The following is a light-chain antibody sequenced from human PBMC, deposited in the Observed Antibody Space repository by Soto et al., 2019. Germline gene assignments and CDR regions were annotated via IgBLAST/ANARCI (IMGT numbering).Light chain of an antibody. CDR1: QSISSY. J-gene: IGKJ2*01. CDR3: QQSYSTPPT. CDR2: AAS. Sequence: DIQMTQSPSSLYASVGDRVTITCRAIQSISSYLNWYQQKPGKAPKLLIYAASSLQSWVPSRFSGSGSGTDFTLTISSLQPEDFATYYCQQSYSTPPTFGQGTKLEIK. V-gene: IGKV1-39*01.